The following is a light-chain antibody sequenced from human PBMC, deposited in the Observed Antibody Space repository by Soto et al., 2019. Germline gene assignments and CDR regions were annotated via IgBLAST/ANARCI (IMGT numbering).Light chain of an antibody. CDR3: SSYTSSATYG. Sequence: QSVLTQPASVSGSPGQPITISCTGSSSGVGGYNFVAGYQHHPGNAPKLIIYEVSNRPSGVSNRFSGSKSANTASLTISGLQADDEADYYCSSYTSSATYGFGIGTKVTVL. J-gene: IGLJ1*01. V-gene: IGLV2-14*01. CDR1: SSGVGGYNF. CDR2: EVS.